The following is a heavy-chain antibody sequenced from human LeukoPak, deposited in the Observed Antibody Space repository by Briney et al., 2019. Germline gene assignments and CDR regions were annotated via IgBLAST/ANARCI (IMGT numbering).Heavy chain of an antibody. CDR1: GGSVSSGNHY. V-gene: IGHV4-39*01. D-gene: IGHD5-18*01. Sequence: PSETLSLTCTVSGGSVSSGNHYWSWIRQPPGKGLEWIGSIYYSGSTYYNPSLKSRVTISVDTSKNQFSLKLSSVTAADTAVYYCARHAPPYSNYGMDVWGQGTTVTVSS. CDR2: IYYSGST. J-gene: IGHJ6*02. CDR3: ARHAPPYSNYGMDV.